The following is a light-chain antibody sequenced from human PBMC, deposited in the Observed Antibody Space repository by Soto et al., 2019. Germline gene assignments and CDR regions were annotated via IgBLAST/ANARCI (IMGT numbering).Light chain of an antibody. J-gene: IGKJ1*01. V-gene: IGKV3-15*01. CDR3: QQYNNWPPDRT. CDR1: QSVGSN. Sequence: EILMTQSPATLSVSPGERVTLSCRASQSVGSNVAWYQQKPGQAHRLLIFGASTRATGIPARYSGSGYGTEFTLTISSLQSEDFAIYFCQQYNNWPPDRTFGQGTKVEIK. CDR2: GAS.